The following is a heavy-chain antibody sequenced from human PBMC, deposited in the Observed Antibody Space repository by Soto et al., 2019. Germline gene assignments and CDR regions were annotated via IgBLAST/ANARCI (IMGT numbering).Heavy chain of an antibody. CDR2: DYSDRT. V-gene: IGHV4-59*08. D-gene: IGHD3-16*01. J-gene: IGHJ4*02. CDR1: GGSVSSHH. CDR3: ATYRRGEGGRGY. Sequence: QVQLQESGPGLVKPSETLSLTCTVSGGSVSSHHWTWIRQPPGKGLEWIGDYSDRTSYSPSLKSRVTISADPSKNQFSLKLSSVTATDTAVYYCATYRRGEGGRGYWGQGTLVTVSS.